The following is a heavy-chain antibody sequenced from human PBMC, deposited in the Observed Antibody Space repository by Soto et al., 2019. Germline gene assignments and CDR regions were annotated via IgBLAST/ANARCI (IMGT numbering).Heavy chain of an antibody. Sequence: EVQLLESGGGLVQPGESLRLSCAASGFTFSNYAMSWVRQAPGKGPEWVAGIAANGGAAYLAGSVKGRFTISRDNSKNTLYLQMNSLRPDDTALYYCGKDPNGDYVGAFDICGQGTMVTVSS. CDR3: GKDPNGDYVGAFDI. CDR2: IAANGGAA. CDR1: GFTFSNYA. V-gene: IGHV3-23*01. J-gene: IGHJ3*02. D-gene: IGHD4-17*01.